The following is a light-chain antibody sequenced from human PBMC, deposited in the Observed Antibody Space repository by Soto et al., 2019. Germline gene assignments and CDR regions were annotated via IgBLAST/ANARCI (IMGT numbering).Light chain of an antibody. CDR1: QSISTF. CDR3: QQSDSTPYT. Sequence: DIRMTQSPSSLSASVGDRVTINCRASQSISTFLNWYQQKPGQAPKVLISAASTLQSGVPSRCSGRGSRIDFTLTISRLQPEDFATYYCQQSDSTPYTFGPGTTLESK. CDR2: AAS. V-gene: IGKV1-39*01. J-gene: IGKJ2*01.